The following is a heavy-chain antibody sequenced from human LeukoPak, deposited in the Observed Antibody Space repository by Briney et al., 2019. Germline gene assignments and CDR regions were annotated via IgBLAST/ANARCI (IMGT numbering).Heavy chain of an antibody. Sequence: SQTLSLTCAVSGGSISSGGYSWSWIRQPPGKGLEWIGYIYYSGSTYYNPSLKSRVTISVDTSKNQFSLKLSSVTAADTAVYYCARAGAVVDDAFDIWGQGTMVTVSS. CDR3: ARAGAVVDDAFDI. CDR1: GGSISSGGYS. D-gene: IGHD6-19*01. J-gene: IGHJ3*02. CDR2: IYYSGST. V-gene: IGHV4-30-4*07.